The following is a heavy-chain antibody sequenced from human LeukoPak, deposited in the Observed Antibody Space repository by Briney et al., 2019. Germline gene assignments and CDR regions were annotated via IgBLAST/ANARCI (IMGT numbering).Heavy chain of an antibody. CDR1: GFTFSSYG. CDR2: ISYDRSNK. D-gene: IGHD5-12*01. Sequence: GRSLRLSCAASGFTFSSYGMHWVRQAPGKGLVWVAVISYDRSNKYYADSVKGRFTISRDNSKNTLYLQMNSLRAEDTAVYYCAKSIVATIYYYYGMDVWGQGTTVTVSS. CDR3: AKSIVATIYYYYGMDV. V-gene: IGHV3-30*18. J-gene: IGHJ6*02.